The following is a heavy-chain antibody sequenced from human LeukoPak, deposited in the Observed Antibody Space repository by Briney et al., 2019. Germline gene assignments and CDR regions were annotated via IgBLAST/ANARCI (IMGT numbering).Heavy chain of an antibody. D-gene: IGHD2-2*01. CDR3: ARDGCSTTNCYVQNWFDP. CDR2: ISAYNSNT. V-gene: IGHV1-18*01. CDR1: GYTVKSYA. J-gene: IGHJ5*02. Sequence: VSVKVSCKATGYTVKSYAISGVRQPPGQGLEWMEWISAYNSNTNYAQKLQGRVTMTTDTSTSTAYMELRSLRSDDTAVYFCARDGCSTTNCYVQNWFDPWGQGTLVTVSS.